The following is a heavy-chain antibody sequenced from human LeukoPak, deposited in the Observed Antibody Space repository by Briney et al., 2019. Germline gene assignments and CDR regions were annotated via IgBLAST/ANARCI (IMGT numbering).Heavy chain of an antibody. J-gene: IGHJ4*02. V-gene: IGHV4-30-4*08. CDR3: ARGSITMFRGVIIAKGYYLDY. D-gene: IGHD3-10*01. CDR2: IYYSGST. CDR1: GGSISSGDYD. Sequence: PSETLSLTCTVSGGSISSGDYDWSWIRQPPGKGLEWIGYIYYSGSTYYNPSLKSRVTISVGTSKNQFSLKLSSVTAADTAVYYCARGSITMFRGVIIAKGYYLDYWGQGTLVTVSS.